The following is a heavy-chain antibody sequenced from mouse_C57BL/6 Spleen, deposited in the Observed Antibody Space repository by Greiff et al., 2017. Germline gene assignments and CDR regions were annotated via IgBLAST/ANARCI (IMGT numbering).Heavy chain of an antibody. D-gene: IGHD1-1*01. V-gene: IGHV2-2*01. CDR3: APLYGSSYGRFAY. J-gene: IGHJ3*01. CDR1: GFSLTSYG. CDR2: IWSGGST. Sequence: VMLVESGPGLVQPSQSLSITCTVSGFSLTSYGVNWVRQSPGKGLEWLGVIWSGGSTDYNAAVISRLSISKDNSKSQVFFKMNSLQADDTAIYYCAPLYGSSYGRFAYWGQGTLVTVSA.